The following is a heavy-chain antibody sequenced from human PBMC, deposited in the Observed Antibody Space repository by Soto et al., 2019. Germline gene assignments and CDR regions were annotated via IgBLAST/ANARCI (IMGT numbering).Heavy chain of an antibody. Sequence: KTSETLSLTCTVSGDSISTADYYWNWIRQPPGKGLEWIGYIYYSGNTYYIPSLKSRVTISVDTSKNQISLKLNSVTAADTAVYYCARGIYSTSSFFDSWGQGTLVTVYS. CDR2: IYYSGNT. CDR3: ARGIYSTSSFFDS. CDR1: GDSISTADYY. V-gene: IGHV4-30-4*01. D-gene: IGHD6-6*01. J-gene: IGHJ4*02.